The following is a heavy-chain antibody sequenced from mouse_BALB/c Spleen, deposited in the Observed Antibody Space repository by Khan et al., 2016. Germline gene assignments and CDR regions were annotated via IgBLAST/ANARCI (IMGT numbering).Heavy chain of an antibody. CDR1: GFTFSNYA. Sequence: EVELVESGGDLVKPGGSLNLSCAASGFTFSNYAMSWVRQTPDKRLEWVATISSGGSYTYYPDSVKGRFTISRDNAKNTLYLQMSSLKSEDTSIYYCARQLDGSSYQYAMDNWGQGTTVTVSS. J-gene: IGHJ4*01. CDR2: ISSGGSYT. V-gene: IGHV5-6*01. D-gene: IGHD1-1*01. CDR3: ARQLDGSSYQYAMDN.